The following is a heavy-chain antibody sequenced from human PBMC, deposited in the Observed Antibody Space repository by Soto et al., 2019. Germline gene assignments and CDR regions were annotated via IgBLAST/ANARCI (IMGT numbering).Heavy chain of an antibody. D-gene: IGHD2-8*01. CDR3: ARHGVNGNLYC. J-gene: IGHJ4*02. Sequence: QLQLQESGPGLVKPSETLSLNCTVSGGSISINNSYWGWNRKPPGKGPEWIGSIYYTGSTNYISSLKTRLNISLDTSTNQYSKRLSSVTAADTAVYFCARHGVNGNLYCCGQGTLITVPS. V-gene: IGHV4-39*01. CDR1: GGSISINNSY. CDR2: IYYTGST.